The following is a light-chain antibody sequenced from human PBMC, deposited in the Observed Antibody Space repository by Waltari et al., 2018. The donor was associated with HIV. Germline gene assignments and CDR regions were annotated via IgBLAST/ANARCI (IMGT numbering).Light chain of an antibody. CDR2: DNQ. CDR3: GTWDSSLSAGV. V-gene: IGLV1-51*01. J-gene: IGLJ2*01. Sequence: QSVLTQPPSMSATPAQTITTSRPGNNSIIGNHYVPWCQQLPGTAPKPLIYDNQKRPSGIPDRFSGSKSGTSATLGITGLQTGDEADYYCGTWDSSLSAGVFGGGTKVTVL. CDR1: NSIIGNHY.